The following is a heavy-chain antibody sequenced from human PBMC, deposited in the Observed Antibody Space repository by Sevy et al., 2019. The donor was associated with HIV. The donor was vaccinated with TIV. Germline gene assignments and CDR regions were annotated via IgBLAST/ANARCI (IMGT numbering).Heavy chain of an antibody. Sequence: GGSLRLSCAASGFTVSSNYMIWVRQAPGKRLEWVSVIYSGGSTYYADSVKGRFTISRDNSKNTFYLQMNSLRTEDTAVYYCARDGGSSGWDHWGQGTLVTVSS. CDR2: IYSGGST. J-gene: IGHJ4*02. D-gene: IGHD6-19*01. CDR3: ARDGGSSGWDH. CDR1: GFTVSSNY. V-gene: IGHV3-66*02.